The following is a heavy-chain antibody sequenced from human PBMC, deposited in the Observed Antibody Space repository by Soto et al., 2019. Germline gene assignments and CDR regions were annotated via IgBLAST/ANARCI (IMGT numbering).Heavy chain of an antibody. J-gene: IGHJ4*01. V-gene: IGHV5-51*01. CDR3: ARHSDFGFDY. Sequence: QTLSDEGSGDNFSSYRSSWVRQMQGKGLEWMRIIYPGDSDTRYSPSFQGQVAISADKSISTAYLQWSSLKASYSAMYYCARHSDFGFDYWGHGTLVP. CDR2: IYPGDSDT. D-gene: IGHD3-3*01. CDR1: GDNFSSYR.